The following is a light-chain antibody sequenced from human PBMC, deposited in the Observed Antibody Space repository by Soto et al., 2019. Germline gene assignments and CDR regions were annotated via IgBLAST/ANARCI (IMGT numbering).Light chain of an antibody. CDR3: AAWDDSLNVLV. J-gene: IGLJ2*01. CDR1: SSNIGSKS. V-gene: IGLV1-44*01. Sequence: QSVLTQPPSVSGTPGQRVNMSCSGSSSNIGSKSVSWYQHLPQTAPKLLIYSNNQRPSGVPGRFSGSKSGTSASLAISGLQSDDETQYYCAAWDDSLNVLVFGGGTKLTFL. CDR2: SNN.